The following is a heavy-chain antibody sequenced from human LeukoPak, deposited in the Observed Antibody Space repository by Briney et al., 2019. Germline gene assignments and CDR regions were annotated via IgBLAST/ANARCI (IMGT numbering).Heavy chain of an antibody. CDR1: GFTFSNYY. D-gene: IGHD5-18*01. Sequence: PGGSLGLSCAASGFTFSNYYMRWIRQAPGKGLEWVSYISSSGSTIYYADSVKGRFTISRDNAKNSLYLQMNSLRAEDTAVYYCARGGSGTAMVTRRFDYRGQGTLVTVSS. J-gene: IGHJ4*02. CDR3: ARGGSGTAMVTRRFDY. CDR2: ISSSGSTI. V-gene: IGHV3-11*01.